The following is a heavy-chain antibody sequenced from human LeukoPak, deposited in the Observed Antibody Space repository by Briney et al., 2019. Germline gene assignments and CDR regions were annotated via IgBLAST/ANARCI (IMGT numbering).Heavy chain of an antibody. J-gene: IGHJ3*02. D-gene: IGHD1-26*01. CDR2: IYYSGST. V-gene: IGHV4-59*01. CDR1: GGSISSYY. Sequence: SETLSLTCTVSGGSISSYYWSWIRQPPGKGLEWIGYIYYSGSTNYNPSLKSRVTISVDTSKNQFSLKLSSVTAADTAVYYCARDTGRELLGDDAFDIWGQGTMVTVSS. CDR3: ARDTGRELLGDDAFDI.